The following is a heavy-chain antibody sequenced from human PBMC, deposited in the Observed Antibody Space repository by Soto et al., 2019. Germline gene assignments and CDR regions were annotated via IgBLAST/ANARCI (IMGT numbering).Heavy chain of an antibody. CDR2: IYYSGST. CDR3: AREGEYSSSSRYYYYGMDV. J-gene: IGHJ6*02. D-gene: IGHD6-6*01. V-gene: IGHV4-59*01. CDR1: GGSISSYY. Sequence: ETLSLTCTVSGGSISSYYWSWIRQPPGKGLEWIGYIYYSGSTNYNPSLKSRVTISVDTSKNQFSLKLSSATAADTAVYYCAREGEYSSSSRYYYYGMDVWGQGTTVTVSS.